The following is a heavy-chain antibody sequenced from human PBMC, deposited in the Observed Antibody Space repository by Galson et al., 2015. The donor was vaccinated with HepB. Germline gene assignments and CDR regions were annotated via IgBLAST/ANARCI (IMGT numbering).Heavy chain of an antibody. J-gene: IGHJ2*01. CDR3: ARRGPDYWYFDL. V-gene: IGHV4-39*01. D-gene: IGHD3-10*01. CDR1: GGSISSSNYY. Sequence: ETLSLTCTVSGGSISSSNYYWGWIRQPPGKGLEWIGNIHYSGSTYYNPSLKSRVTISVDTSKNQFSLKLSSVTAADTAVYHCARRGPDYWYFDLWGRGTLVTVSS. CDR2: IHYSGST.